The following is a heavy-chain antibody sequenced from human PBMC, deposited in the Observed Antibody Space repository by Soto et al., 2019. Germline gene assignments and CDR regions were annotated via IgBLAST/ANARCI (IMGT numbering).Heavy chain of an antibody. J-gene: IGHJ4*02. CDR2: VHSSGST. CDR1: GGSLKNYF. CDR3: ARGFSGAPTDY. D-gene: IGHD3-3*01. Sequence: SETLSLTCAVYGGSLKNYFWTWIRQPPGKGLEWVGQVHSSGSTDYNPSLRSRVTISIDRSKNQFSLEMKSVTAADTGVYYCARGFSGAPTDYWGPGALVTVSS. V-gene: IGHV4-34*01.